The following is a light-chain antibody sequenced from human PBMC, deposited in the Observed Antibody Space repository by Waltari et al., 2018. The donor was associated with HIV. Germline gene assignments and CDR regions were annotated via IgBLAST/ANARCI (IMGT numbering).Light chain of an antibody. V-gene: IGLV3-21*04. Sequence: YVLTQPPSVSVAPGKTATITCGGDRIGTNSVHCYQQKSGQAPQLIIYYDSDRPSGIPERFSGSNSGSTATLTISRVEAGDEADYYCEVWDETRNHVVFGGGTKLFAL. CDR1: RIGTNS. J-gene: IGLJ2*01. CDR2: YDS. CDR3: EVWDETRNHVV.